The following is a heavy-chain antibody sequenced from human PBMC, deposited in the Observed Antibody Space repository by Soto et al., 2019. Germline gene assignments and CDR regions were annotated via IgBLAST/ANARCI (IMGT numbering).Heavy chain of an antibody. CDR1: GGSISSGDYY. CDR2: IYYSGST. D-gene: IGHD3-10*01. Sequence: PSETLSLTCTVSGGSISSGDYYWSWIRQPPGKGLEWIGYIYYSGSTYYNPSLKSRVTISVDTSKNQFSLKLSSVTAADTAVYYFARESYGSGSYYTIDYYYGMDVWGQGTLVTVSS. J-gene: IGHJ6*02. V-gene: IGHV4-30-4*01. CDR3: ARESYGSGSYYTIDYYYGMDV.